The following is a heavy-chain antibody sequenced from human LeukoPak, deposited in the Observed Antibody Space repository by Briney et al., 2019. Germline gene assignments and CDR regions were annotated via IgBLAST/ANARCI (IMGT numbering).Heavy chain of an antibody. CDR2: IMPFLDVA. CDR3: ARDHCSGGSCHGGH. CDR1: GDTFNDYT. J-gene: IGHJ4*02. V-gene: IGHV1-69*04. Sequence: GASVKVSRKASGDTFNDYTFSWVRQAPGQGLEWMGRIMPFLDVANYAPKFQGRVTLTADKSTSTAYMELSDLKSEDTAVYYCARDHCSGGSCHGGHWGQGTLVTVSS. D-gene: IGHD2-15*01.